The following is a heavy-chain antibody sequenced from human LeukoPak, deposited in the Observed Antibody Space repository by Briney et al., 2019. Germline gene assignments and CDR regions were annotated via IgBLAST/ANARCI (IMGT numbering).Heavy chain of an antibody. V-gene: IGHV3-23*01. D-gene: IGHD3-10*01. J-gene: IGHJ4*02. Sequence: GGSLRLSCTVSGFIFSSYCMHWVRQAPDKGLEWVSATRGSGVTTYYADSVKGRFTISRDNSRTTLYLLMNSLRAEDTAVYYCAKDSPGYGSGSYYFFDYWGQGTLVTVSS. CDR3: AKDSPGYGSGSYYFFDY. CDR1: GFIFSSYC. CDR2: TRGSGVTT.